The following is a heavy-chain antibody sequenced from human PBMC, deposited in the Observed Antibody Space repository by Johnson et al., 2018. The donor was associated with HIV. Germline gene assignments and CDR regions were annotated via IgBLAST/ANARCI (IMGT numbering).Heavy chain of an antibody. D-gene: IGHD3-10*01. V-gene: IGHV3-15*01. J-gene: IGHJ3*02. CDR2: IKAKTDGETT. Sequence: EVQLVESGGGLVKPGGSLRLSCAASGFTFSNACMSWVRQAPGKGLEWVGRIKAKTDGETTDYAAPVKGRFTISRDNSKNTLYLQMNSLRVEDTAVYYCASEVRGVLDIWGQGTMVTVAS. CDR1: GFTFSNAC. CDR3: ASEVRGVLDI.